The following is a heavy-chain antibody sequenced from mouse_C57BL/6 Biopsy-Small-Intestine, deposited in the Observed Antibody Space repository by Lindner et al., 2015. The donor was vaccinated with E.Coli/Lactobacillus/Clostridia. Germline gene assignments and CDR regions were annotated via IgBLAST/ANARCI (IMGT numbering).Heavy chain of an antibody. CDR2: INPNTGGT. CDR1: GYTFTASY. J-gene: IGHJ4*01. Sequence: SVKVSCKASGYTFTASYIHWVRQAPGQGLEWMGRINPNTGGTNFAQKFQGRVTMTRDTSISTAYMELSRLRSDDTAVYYCARAPYDIPSRWGQGTLVTVSS. CDR3: ARAPYDIPSR. V-gene: IGHV1-18*01. D-gene: IGHD2-3*01.